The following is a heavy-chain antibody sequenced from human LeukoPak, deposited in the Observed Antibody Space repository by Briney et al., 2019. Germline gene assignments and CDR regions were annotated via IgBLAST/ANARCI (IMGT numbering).Heavy chain of an antibody. CDR2: ITHSGNT. Sequence: SETLSLTCAVSGFSISSTYYGAWIRQTPGKGLEWIATITHSGNTYYISSLESRLTISLDTSKRHFSLRLTSVTAADTAVYYCARINAPVATFDYWGLGTLVAVSS. CDR3: ARINAPVATFDY. V-gene: IGHV4-38-2*01. D-gene: IGHD2-21*01. J-gene: IGHJ4*02. CDR1: GFSISSTYY.